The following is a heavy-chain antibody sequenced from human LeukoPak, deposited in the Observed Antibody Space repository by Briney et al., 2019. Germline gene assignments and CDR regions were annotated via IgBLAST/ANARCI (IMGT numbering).Heavy chain of an antibody. CDR3: ARELHSSSWYYSPFGY. D-gene: IGHD6-13*01. CDR2: ISAYSGNT. V-gene: IGHV1-18*01. CDR1: GYTFTIYG. Sequence: ASVEVSCKASGYTFTIYGISWVRQAPGQGLEWMGWISAYSGNTSYAQNLQGRVTMTTDTSTNTAYMELRSLRSDDTAVYYCARELHSSSWYYSPFGYWGQGTLVTVSS. J-gene: IGHJ4*02.